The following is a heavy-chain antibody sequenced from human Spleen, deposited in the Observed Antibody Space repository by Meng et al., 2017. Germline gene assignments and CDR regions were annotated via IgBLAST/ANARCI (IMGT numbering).Heavy chain of an antibody. Sequence: EVRLLESGGGLVQPGGSLRLSCAASGFTFSAFGMDWVRQAPGKRLEWVSTISSTGGATYYADSVKGRLTISRDNSKNTLYLQMNSLRAEDTAVYYCVPRTTYFDSWGLGTLVTVSS. J-gene: IGHJ4*02. CDR2: ISSTGGAT. CDR1: GFTFSAFG. CDR3: VPRTTYFDS. V-gene: IGHV3-23*01. D-gene: IGHD4-11*01.